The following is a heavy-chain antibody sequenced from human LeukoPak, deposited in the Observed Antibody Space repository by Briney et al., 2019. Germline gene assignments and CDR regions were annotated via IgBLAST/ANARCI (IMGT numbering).Heavy chain of an antibody. CDR2: INHSGST. J-gene: IGHJ6*02. D-gene: IGHD1-1*01. V-gene: IGHV4-34*01. Sequence: PSETLSLTCAVYGGSFSGYYGSWIRQPPGKGLEWIGEINHSGSTNYNPSLKSRVTISVDTSKNQFSLKLSSVTAADTAVYYCARAQGTLYYYYGMDVWGQGTTVTVSS. CDR1: GGSFSGYY. CDR3: ARAQGTLYYYYGMDV.